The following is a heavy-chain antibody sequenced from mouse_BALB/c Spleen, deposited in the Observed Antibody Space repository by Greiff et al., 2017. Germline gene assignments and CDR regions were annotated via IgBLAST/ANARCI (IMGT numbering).Heavy chain of an antibody. J-gene: IGHJ2*01. Sequence: VQLQQPGAELVKPGASVKLSCKASGYTFTSYWMHWVKQRPGQGLEWIGEINPSNGRTNYNEKFKSKATLTVDKSSSTAYMQLSSLTSEDSAVYYCARSRGYDGYYVDYWGQGTTLTVSS. D-gene: IGHD2-3*01. CDR3: ARSRGYDGYYVDY. CDR1: GYTFTSYW. CDR2: INPSNGRT. V-gene: IGHV1S81*02.